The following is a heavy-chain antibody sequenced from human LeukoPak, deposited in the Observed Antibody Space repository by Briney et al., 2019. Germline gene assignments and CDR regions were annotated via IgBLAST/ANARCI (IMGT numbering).Heavy chain of an antibody. CDR3: ARDGGSSYWYFDL. D-gene: IGHD4-23*01. CDR1: GYTFTTYG. Sequence: ASVKVSCKTSGYTFTTYGFSWVRQAPGQGLEWMGWISAYNGNTNYAQKFQGRVTMTTDTSTSTAYMELRNLRSDNTAVYYCARDGGSSYWYFDLWGRGTLVTVSS. CDR2: ISAYNGNT. J-gene: IGHJ2*01. V-gene: IGHV1-18*01.